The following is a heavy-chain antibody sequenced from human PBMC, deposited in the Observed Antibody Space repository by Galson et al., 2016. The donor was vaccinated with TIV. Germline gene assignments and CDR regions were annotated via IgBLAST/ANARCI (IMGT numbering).Heavy chain of an antibody. D-gene: IGHD3-22*01. Sequence: SLRLSCAASGLSVGINYMTWIRQAPGKGLEWVSLISDGGNTYYAASVKGRITISNDNSKHALYLKMNSLRLEDAAVYYCARDRVVDATDYSYYFGLDVGGQGTAVTVS. CDR1: GLSVGINY. J-gene: IGHJ6*02. V-gene: IGHV3-66*02. CDR2: ISDGGNT. CDR3: ARDRVVDATDYSYYFGLDV.